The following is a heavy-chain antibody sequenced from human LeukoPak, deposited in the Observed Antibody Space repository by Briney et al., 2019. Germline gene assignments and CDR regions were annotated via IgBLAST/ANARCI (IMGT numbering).Heavy chain of an antibody. CDR2: ISGSGGST. D-gene: IGHD3-3*02. CDR3: ARAPSNAHFDY. J-gene: IGHJ4*02. CDR1: GFTFSSYG. Sequence: PGGSLRLSCAASGFTFSSYGMSWVRQAPGKGLEWVSTISGSGGSTYYADSVKGRFTISRDNSNNTVYLQMNSLRAEDTAVYYCARAPSNAHFDYWGQGTLVTVSS. V-gene: IGHV3-23*01.